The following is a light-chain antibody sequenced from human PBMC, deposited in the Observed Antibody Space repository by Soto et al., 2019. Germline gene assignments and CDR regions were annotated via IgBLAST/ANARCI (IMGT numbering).Light chain of an antibody. CDR1: QTVNSDY. CDR2: GAS. V-gene: IGKV3-20*01. CDR3: QQYGSSPRT. Sequence: EIVLPQSPGTLAFSAGETATLSCRASQTVNSDYLAWFQQKPGQAPRLLIYGASSRATGIPDRFSGSGSGTDFTLTISRLEPEDFAVYYCQQYGSSPRTFGQGTKVDI. J-gene: IGKJ1*01.